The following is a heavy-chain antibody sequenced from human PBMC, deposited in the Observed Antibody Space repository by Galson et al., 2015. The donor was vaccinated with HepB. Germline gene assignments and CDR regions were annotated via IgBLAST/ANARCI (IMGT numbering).Heavy chain of an antibody. CDR2: INPNSGGT. D-gene: IGHD3-3*01. V-gene: IGHV1-2*02. J-gene: IGHJ4*02. Sequence: CKASGYTFTGYYLHWVRQAPGQGLEWMGWINPNSGGTNYAQKFQGRVTMTRDTSISTAYMELSRLRSDDTAVYYCARDRIYLAYDFWSGAPIDYWGQGTLVTVSS. CDR1: GYTFTGYY. CDR3: ARDRIYLAYDFWSGAPIDY.